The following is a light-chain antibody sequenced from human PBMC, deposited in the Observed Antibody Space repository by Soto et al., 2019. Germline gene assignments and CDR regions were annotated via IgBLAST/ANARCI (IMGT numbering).Light chain of an antibody. J-gene: IGLJ1*01. V-gene: IGLV1-40*01. CDR3: QSYDSRLSAYV. CDR1: SSNIGAGFD. CDR2: DNS. Sequence: QSVLTQPPSVCGSPGQGVTFSCSGSSSNIGAGFDVHWYRQLPGTAPKLLIYDNSNRPSGVPDRFSGSKSGTSASLAITGLQAEDEAEYYCQSYDSRLSAYVFGSGTKVTVL.